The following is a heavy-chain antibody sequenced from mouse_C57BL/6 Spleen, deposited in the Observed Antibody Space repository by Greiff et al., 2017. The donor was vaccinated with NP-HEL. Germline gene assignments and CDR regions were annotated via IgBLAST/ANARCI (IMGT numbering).Heavy chain of an antibody. Sequence: QVQLQQPGAELVKPGASVKMSCKASGYTFTSYWITWVKQRPGQGLEWIGDIYPGSGSTNYNEKFKSKATLTVDTSSSTAYMQLSSLTSEDSAVYYCARGGTTVVVAYAMDYWGQGTSVTVSS. CDR3: ARGGTTVVVAYAMDY. CDR1: GYTFTSYW. V-gene: IGHV1-55*01. J-gene: IGHJ4*01. CDR2: IYPGSGST. D-gene: IGHD1-1*01.